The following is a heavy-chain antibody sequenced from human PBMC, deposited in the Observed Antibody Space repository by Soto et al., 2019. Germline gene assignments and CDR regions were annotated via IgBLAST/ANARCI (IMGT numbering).Heavy chain of an antibody. CDR1: GGSISSSSYY. Sequence: PSETLSLTCTVSGGSISSSSYYWGWIRQHPGKGLEWIGYIYYSGSTYYNPSLKSRVTISVDKSKNQFSLKLSSVTAADTAVYYCARGPYSSRAARYYYYGMDVWGQGTTVTVSS. J-gene: IGHJ6*02. V-gene: IGHV4-61*05. CDR2: IYYSGST. CDR3: ARGPYSSRAARYYYYGMDV. D-gene: IGHD6-13*01.